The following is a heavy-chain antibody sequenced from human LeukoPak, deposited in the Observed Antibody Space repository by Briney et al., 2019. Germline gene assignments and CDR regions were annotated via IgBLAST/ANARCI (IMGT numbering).Heavy chain of an antibody. J-gene: IGHJ6*03. Sequence: SETLSLTCTVSGGSISSGGYYWSWIRQHPGKGLEWIGYIYYSGSTYYNPSLKSRVTISVDTSKNQFSLKLCSVTAADTAVYYCARRLQVNYYYYMDVWGKGTTVTVSS. D-gene: IGHD4-11*01. CDR2: IYYSGST. CDR1: GGSISSGGYY. CDR3: ARRLQVNYYYYMDV. V-gene: IGHV4-31*03.